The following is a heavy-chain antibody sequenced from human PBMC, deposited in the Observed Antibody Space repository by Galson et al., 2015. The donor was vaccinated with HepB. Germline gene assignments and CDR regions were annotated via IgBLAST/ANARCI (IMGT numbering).Heavy chain of an antibody. Sequence: SVKVSCKASGYTFTNYGISWVRQAPGQGLEWMGWISTYNGNTNYAQKFQGRITMTTDTSTATAYMELRNLRSDDTAVYYCARDSYYYDSIGPDFWGQGTLVTASS. D-gene: IGHD3-22*01. CDR2: ISTYNGNT. CDR3: ARDSYYYDSIGPDF. CDR1: GYTFTNYG. V-gene: IGHV1-18*04. J-gene: IGHJ4*02.